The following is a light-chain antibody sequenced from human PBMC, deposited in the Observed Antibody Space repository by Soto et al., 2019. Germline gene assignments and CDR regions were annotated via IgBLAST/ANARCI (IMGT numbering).Light chain of an antibody. Sequence: QSVLTQPPSASGTPGQRVTISCSGSSSKIGSNHVYWYQQFPGMAPKLLMYRSDQRPTGVPDRFSGSRSGTSASLAINGLRSDDEADYYCSARDDILSGVVFGGGTKLTVL. CDR1: SSKIGSNH. CDR2: RSD. CDR3: SARDDILSGVV. V-gene: IGLV1-47*01. J-gene: IGLJ2*01.